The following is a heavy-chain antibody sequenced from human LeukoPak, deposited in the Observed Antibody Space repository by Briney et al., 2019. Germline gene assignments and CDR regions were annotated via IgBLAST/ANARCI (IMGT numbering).Heavy chain of an antibody. CDR2: ISYDGSNK. J-gene: IGHJ4*02. CDR1: GFTFSSYA. D-gene: IGHD5-18*01. Sequence: GGSLRLSCAASGFTFSSYAMHWVRQAPGKGLEWVAVISYDGSNKYYADSVKGRFTISRDNSKNTLYLQMNSLRAEDTAVYYCAKGRYVDTAMALDYWGQGTLVTVSS. CDR3: AKGRYVDTAMALDY. V-gene: IGHV3-30-3*01.